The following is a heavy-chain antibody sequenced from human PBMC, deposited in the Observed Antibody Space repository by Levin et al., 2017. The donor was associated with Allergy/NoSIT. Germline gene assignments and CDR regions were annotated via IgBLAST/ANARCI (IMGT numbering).Heavy chain of an antibody. CDR2: IYYSGST. J-gene: IGHJ2*01. CDR1: GGSISSSSYY. CDR3: ARLAADYFDL. Sequence: PSETLSLTCTVSGGSISSSSYYWGWIRQPPGKGLEWIGSIYYSGSTYYNPSLKSRVTISVDTSKNQFSLKLSSVTAADTAVYYCARLAADYFDLWGRGTLVTVSS. V-gene: IGHV4-39*01. D-gene: IGHD2-15*01.